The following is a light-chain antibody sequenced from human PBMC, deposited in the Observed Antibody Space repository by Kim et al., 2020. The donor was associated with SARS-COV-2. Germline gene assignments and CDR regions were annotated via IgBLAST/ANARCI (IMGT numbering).Light chain of an antibody. CDR2: AAS. J-gene: IGKJ1*01. Sequence: DIQMTQSPSSLSASVGDRVTIPCRASQSISSFLNWYQQKPGRAPKLLIYAASNLQSGVPSRFSGSGSGTHFTLTISSLQPEDFATYYCQQTYSAPSWTFGQGTKVDIK. CDR3: QQTYSAPSWT. V-gene: IGKV1-39*01. CDR1: QSISSF.